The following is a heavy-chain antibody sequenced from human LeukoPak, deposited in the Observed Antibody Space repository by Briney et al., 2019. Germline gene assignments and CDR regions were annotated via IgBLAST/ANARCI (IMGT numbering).Heavy chain of an antibody. V-gene: IGHV3-48*03. J-gene: IGHJ6*04. CDR1: GFTLRSYV. CDR2: ISSSGSTI. D-gene: IGHD3-10*02. Sequence: GDSLTLFCGASGFTLRSYVMHELGQTPAKAVVCGAYISSSGSTIYYADSVKGRFTISRDNAKNSLYLQMNSLRAEDTAVYYCAELGITMLGGVWGKGTTVTISS. CDR3: AELGITMLGGV.